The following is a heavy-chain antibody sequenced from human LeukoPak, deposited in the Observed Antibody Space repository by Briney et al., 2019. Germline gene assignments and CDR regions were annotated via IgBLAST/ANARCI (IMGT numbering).Heavy chain of an antibody. CDR3: TRVQAGRSGLMDV. V-gene: IGHV3-74*01. J-gene: IGHJ6*02. CDR2: ISPEGSGT. D-gene: IGHD2-8*02. CDR1: GFSLSGYW. Sequence: PGGSLRLSCAASGFSLSGYWMHWVRQAPGKGLVWVSRISPEGSGTTYADSVKGRFTISRDNSKNTLYLQMNSLRDEDAAVHHCTRVQAGRSGLMDVWGRGTTVTVSS.